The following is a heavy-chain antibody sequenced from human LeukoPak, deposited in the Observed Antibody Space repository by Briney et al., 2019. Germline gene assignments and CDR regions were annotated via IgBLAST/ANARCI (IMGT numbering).Heavy chain of an antibody. CDR2: IDHSGTT. V-gene: IGHV4-38-2*02. D-gene: IGHD1-26*01. CDR3: VRDIPSGYFDY. CDR1: GYAISSGFF. Sequence: QTSETLSLTCTVSGYAISSGFFWGWIRQPPGKGLEWIGSIDHSGTTYYNPSLKSRVTISVDTSKSQFFLGLSSVTAADTAMYYCVRDIPSGYFDYWGQGSLVTVSS. J-gene: IGHJ4*02.